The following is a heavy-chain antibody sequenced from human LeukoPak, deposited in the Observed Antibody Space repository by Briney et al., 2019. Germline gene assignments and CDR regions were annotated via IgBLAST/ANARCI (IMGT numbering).Heavy chain of an antibody. Sequence: ASVKVSCKASGYTFTSYDINWVRQATGQRLEWMGWMNPNSGNTGYAQKFQGRVTITRNTSISTAYMELRSLRSDDTAVYYCARRKSNDYASMDVWGKGTTVTVSS. CDR2: MNPNSGNT. V-gene: IGHV1-8*03. CDR1: GYTFTSYD. J-gene: IGHJ6*03. CDR3: ARRKSNDYASMDV.